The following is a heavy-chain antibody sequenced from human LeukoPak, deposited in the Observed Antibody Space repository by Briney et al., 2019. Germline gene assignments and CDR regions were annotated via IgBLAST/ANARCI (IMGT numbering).Heavy chain of an antibody. J-gene: IGHJ4*02. CDR3: PKGKDSVAGATNDY. V-gene: IGHV3-7*04. D-gene: IGHD6-19*01. Sequence: GGSLRLSCAASGFTFSGDWMTWVRPAPGKGLEWVANIKQDGSERNYVDSVKGRFTISRDNAKNSLYLQMNSLRAEDTAVYYCPKGKDSVAGATNDYWGQGTLVTVSS. CDR2: IKQDGSER. CDR1: GFTFSGDW.